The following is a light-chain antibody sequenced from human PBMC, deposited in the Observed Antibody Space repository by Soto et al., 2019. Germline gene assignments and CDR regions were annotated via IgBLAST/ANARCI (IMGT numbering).Light chain of an antibody. V-gene: IGKV1-5*01. CDR1: QNIRSR. CDR3: LQYSGYVPA. J-gene: IGKJ4*01. CDR2: AAS. Sequence: DFQITQSPSTRSASVGDRVTITCRASQNIRSRLAWFQQKPGKAPKRLIYAASDLESGVPSRFSGSGFGTEFTLTISSLQSEDFATYYCLQYSGYVPAFGGATKVDIK.